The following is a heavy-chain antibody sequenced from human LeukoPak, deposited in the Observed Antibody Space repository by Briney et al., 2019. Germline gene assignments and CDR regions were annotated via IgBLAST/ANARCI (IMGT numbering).Heavy chain of an antibody. D-gene: IGHD3-10*01. Sequence: ASVKVSCKASGGTFSSYAISWVRQAPGQGLEWMGWINPNSGGTNYAQKFQGRVTMTRDTSISTAYMELSRLRSDDTAVYYCARSVLWFGELGPFDYWGQGTLVTVSS. CDR2: INPNSGGT. J-gene: IGHJ4*02. CDR3: ARSVLWFGELGPFDY. CDR1: GGTFSSYA. V-gene: IGHV1-2*02.